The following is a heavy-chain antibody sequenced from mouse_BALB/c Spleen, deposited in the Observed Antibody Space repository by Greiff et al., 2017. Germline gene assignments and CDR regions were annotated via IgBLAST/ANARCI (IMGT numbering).Heavy chain of an antibody. J-gene: IGHJ3*01. CDR1: GFSLTRYS. V-gene: IGHV2-6-4*01. Sequence: VQLLESGPGLVAPSQSLSITCTVSGFSLTRYSVHWVRQPPGKGLEWLGMIWGGGSTDYNSALKSRLSISKDNSKSQVFLKMNSLQTDDTAMYYWARGQGYDYDEGLAYWGQGTLVTVSA. CDR3: ARGQGYDYDEGLAY. D-gene: IGHD2-4*01. CDR2: IWGGGST.